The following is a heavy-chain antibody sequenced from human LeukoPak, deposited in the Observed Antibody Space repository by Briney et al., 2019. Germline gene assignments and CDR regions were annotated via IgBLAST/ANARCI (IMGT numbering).Heavy chain of an antibody. CDR3: AGDYIWGRLF. D-gene: IGHD3-16*01. V-gene: IGHV3-74*01. CDR1: GFSLSDYW. J-gene: IGHJ4*01. CDR2: ITSDGSTT. Sequence: GGTLRLSCVGSGFSLSDYWMHWVRQTPGKGLMWVSRITSDGSTTWYADSVKGRFTVSRDNAKNTLFLEMNSLRDEDTAVYYCAGDYIWGRLFWGQGTLVTVSS.